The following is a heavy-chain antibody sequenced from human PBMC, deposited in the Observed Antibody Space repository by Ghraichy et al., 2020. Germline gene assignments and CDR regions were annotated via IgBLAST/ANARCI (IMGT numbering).Heavy chain of an antibody. D-gene: IGHD6-13*01. J-gene: IGHJ4*02. CDR3: AFFAGPAY. V-gene: IGHV3-74*01. Sequence: LSLTCGASGFTFSNYWMHWVRQVPEKGLVWVARINLDGTSTNYAYSVKGRFTISRDNAKNTLYLKMNSLTAWDTAVYYCAFFAGPAYWGQGTLVNVSS. CDR1: GFTFSNYW. CDR2: INLDGTST.